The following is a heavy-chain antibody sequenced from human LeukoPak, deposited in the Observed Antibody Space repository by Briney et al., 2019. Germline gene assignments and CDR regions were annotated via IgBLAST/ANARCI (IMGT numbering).Heavy chain of an antibody. V-gene: IGHV3-48*01. CDR1: GFTFSSYS. Sequence: GGSLRLSCAASGFTFSSYSMNWVRQAPGKGLEWVSYISSSSSTIYYADSVKGRFTISRDNAKNSLYLQMNSLRAEDTAVYYCARGPKYYDYVWGKWGQGTLVTVSP. J-gene: IGHJ4*02. CDR2: ISSSSSTI. CDR3: ARGPKYYDYVWGK. D-gene: IGHD3-16*01.